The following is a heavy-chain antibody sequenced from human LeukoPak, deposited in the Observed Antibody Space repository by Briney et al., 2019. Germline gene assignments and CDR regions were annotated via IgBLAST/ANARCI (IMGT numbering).Heavy chain of an antibody. CDR2: IFYSGST. V-gene: IGHV4-39*07. D-gene: IGHD6-19*01. Sequence: SETLSLTCSVSSGSISNSNYYWGWIRQPPGKGLEWIGSIFYSGSTNYNPSLKSRVTISVDTSKNQFSLKLSSVTAADTAVYYCARGSSGWFLWTAQRYGQSHNWFDPWGQGTLVTVSS. J-gene: IGHJ5*02. CDR1: SGSISNSNYY. CDR3: ARGSSGWFLWTAQRYGQSHNWFDP.